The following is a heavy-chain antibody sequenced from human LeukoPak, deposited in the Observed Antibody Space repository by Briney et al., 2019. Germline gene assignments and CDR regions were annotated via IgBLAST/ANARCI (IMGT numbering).Heavy chain of an antibody. J-gene: IGHJ3*02. CDR3: ARARGMVYANDAFDI. V-gene: IGHV1-69*05. Sequence: SVKVSCKASGGTFSSYAISWVRQAPGQGLEWMGGIIPIFGTANYAQKFQGRVTITTDESTNTAYMELSSLRSEDTAVYYCARARGMVYANDAFDIWGQGTMVTVSS. CDR1: GGTFSSYA. D-gene: IGHD2-8*01. CDR2: IIPIFGTA.